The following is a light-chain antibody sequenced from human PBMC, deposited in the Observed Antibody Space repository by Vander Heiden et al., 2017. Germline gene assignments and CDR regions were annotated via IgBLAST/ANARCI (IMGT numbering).Light chain of an antibody. CDR2: AAS. V-gene: IGKV1-8*01. J-gene: IGKJ4*01. CDR3: QQDDSYPIT. CDR1: QGISSY. Sequence: AMRMTHSPSSLSASTGDRVTITCRASQGISSYLAWYQQKPGKAPKLLIYAASTLQSGVPSRFSGSGSGTDFTLTISCLQSEDFATYYCQQDDSYPITFGGGTKVEIK.